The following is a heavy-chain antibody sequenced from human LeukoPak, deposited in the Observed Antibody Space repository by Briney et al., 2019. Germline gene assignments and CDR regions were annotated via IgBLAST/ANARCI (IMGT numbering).Heavy chain of an antibody. CDR1: GGAVNSDNQY. CDR2: IHHSGST. CDR3: AKDNFGYGAMDC. V-gene: IGHV4-30-4*08. D-gene: IGHD5-18*01. Sequence: TLSLTCTVSGGAVNSDNQYWSWIRQPPGKGLEWIGYIHHSGSTYYNPSLKSRLTISLDTSRNQFSLKMNSVTAADTAVYYCAKDNFGYGAMDCWGQGTLVTVSS. J-gene: IGHJ4*02.